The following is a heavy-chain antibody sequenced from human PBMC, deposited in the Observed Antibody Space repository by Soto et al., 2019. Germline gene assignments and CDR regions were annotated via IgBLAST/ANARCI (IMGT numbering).Heavy chain of an antibody. J-gene: IGHJ4*02. V-gene: IGHV3-30*18. D-gene: IGHD5-12*01. CDR2: ISYDGSNK. CDR1: GFTFSSYG. CDR3: AKDVATITVFDY. Sequence: QVQLVESGGGVVQPGRSLRLSCAASGFTFSSYGMHWVRQAPGKGLEWVAVISYDGSNKYYADSVKGRFTISRDNSKNTLYLQMNSLRAEDTAVYYCAKDVATITVFDYWGQGTLVTVSS.